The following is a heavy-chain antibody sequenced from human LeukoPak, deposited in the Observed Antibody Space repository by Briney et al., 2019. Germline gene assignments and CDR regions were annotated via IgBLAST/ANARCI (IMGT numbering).Heavy chain of an antibody. J-gene: IGHJ4*02. D-gene: IGHD3-3*01. CDR2: IIPIFGTA. Sequence: ASVKVSCKASGGTFSSYAISWVRQAPGQGLEWMGGIIPIFGTANYAQKFQGRVTITADESTSTAYMELSSLRSEDTAVYYCARDGGRQYFFDCWGQGTLVTVTS. CDR1: GGTFSSYA. CDR3: ARDGGRQYFFDC. V-gene: IGHV1-69*01.